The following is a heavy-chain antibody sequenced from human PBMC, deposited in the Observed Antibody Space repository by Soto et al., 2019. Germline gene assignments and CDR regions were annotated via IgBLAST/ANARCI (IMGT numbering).Heavy chain of an antibody. V-gene: IGHV4-4*02. J-gene: IGHJ6*02. Sequence: PSETLSLTCAVSCGSISSSNWWSWVRQPPGKGLEWIGEIYHSGSTSYNPSLKSRVTISVDKSKNQFSLKLSSVTAADTAVYYCASVRGGYYYAMDVWGQGTTVTVSS. CDR2: IYHSGST. D-gene: IGHD3-10*02. CDR1: CGSISSSNW. CDR3: ASVRGGYYYAMDV.